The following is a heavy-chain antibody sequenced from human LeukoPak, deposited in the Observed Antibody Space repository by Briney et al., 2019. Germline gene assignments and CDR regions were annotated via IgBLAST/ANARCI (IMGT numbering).Heavy chain of an antibody. CDR2: IWYDGSNK. CDR3: AGDLWYSSGGL. Sequence: GRSLRLSCAASGFTFSSYGMHRVRQAPGKGLEWVAVIWYDGSNKYYADSVKGRFTISRDNSKNTLYLQMNSLRAEDTAVYYCAGDLWYSSGGLWGQGTLVTVSS. CDR1: GFTFSSYG. V-gene: IGHV3-33*01. D-gene: IGHD6-19*01. J-gene: IGHJ4*02.